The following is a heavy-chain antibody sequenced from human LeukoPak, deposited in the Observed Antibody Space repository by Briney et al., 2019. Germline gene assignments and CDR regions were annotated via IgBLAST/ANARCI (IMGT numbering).Heavy chain of an antibody. Sequence: ASVKVSCKASGYTFTSYAMNWVRQAPGQGLEWMGWINTNTGNPTYAQGFTGRFVFSLDTSVSTAYLQISSLKAEDTAVYYCARAPITMIGPLRLPDAFDIWGQGTMVTVSS. CDR1: GYTFTSYA. V-gene: IGHV7-4-1*02. J-gene: IGHJ3*02. CDR3: ARAPITMIGPLRLPDAFDI. CDR2: INTNTGNP. D-gene: IGHD3-22*01.